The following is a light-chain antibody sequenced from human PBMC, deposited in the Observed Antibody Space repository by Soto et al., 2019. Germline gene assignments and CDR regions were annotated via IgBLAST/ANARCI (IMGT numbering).Light chain of an antibody. J-gene: IGKJ2*01. CDR1: QSLSSY. V-gene: IGKV1-39*01. CDR3: QPSYSTPPYN. CDR2: AAS. Sequence: DIQMTQSPSSLSASVGDRVTITCRASQSLSSYLNWYQQKPWKDPKRLIYAASSLQSGVPSRFRGSGSVTDFTLTISSLQPEDVATYDCQPSYSTPPYNVGQGTKLEIK.